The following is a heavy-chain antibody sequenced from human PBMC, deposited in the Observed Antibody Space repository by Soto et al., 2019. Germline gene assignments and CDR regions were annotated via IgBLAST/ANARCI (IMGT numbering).Heavy chain of an antibody. CDR2: MNPNSGNT. Sequence: QVQLVQSGADVKKPGASVKVSCKASGYTFTSYDINWVRQATGQGLEWMGWMNPNSGNTGYAQKFQGRVTMTRNTSISTAYMEMSGLRSEDTAVYYCAGARAVVGFDYCGQGTLVPVSS. J-gene: IGHJ4*02. D-gene: IGHD6-19*01. V-gene: IGHV1-8*01. CDR1: GYTFTSYD. CDR3: AGARAVVGFDY.